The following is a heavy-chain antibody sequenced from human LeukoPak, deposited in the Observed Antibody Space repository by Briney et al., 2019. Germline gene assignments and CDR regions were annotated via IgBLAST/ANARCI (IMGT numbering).Heavy chain of an antibody. D-gene: IGHD3-10*01. J-gene: IGHJ4*02. Sequence: GGSLRLSCAASGFTFSSYAMHWVRQAPGKGLEWVAVISYDGSNKYYADSVKGRFTISRDNSKNTLYLQMNSLRAEDTAVYYCARVRKVGKILEGFDYWGQGTLVTVSS. CDR1: GFTFSSYA. V-gene: IGHV3-30-3*01. CDR2: ISYDGSNK. CDR3: ARVRKVGKILEGFDY.